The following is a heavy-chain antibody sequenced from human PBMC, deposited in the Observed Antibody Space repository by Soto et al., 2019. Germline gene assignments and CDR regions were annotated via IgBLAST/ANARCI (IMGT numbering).Heavy chain of an antibody. Sequence: GGSLRLSCAASGFSFSTYAMHWVRQTPGKGLEWVAVISYDGDHKYYVDSVKGRFTISKDNANNSLYLQMNNLRAEDAAIYYCARLMVDPYYYETSGYFRDWGQGTLVTVSS. CDR2: ISYDGDHK. J-gene: IGHJ4*02. V-gene: IGHV3-30-3*01. CDR3: ARLMVDPYYYETSGYFRD. D-gene: IGHD3-22*01. CDR1: GFSFSTYA.